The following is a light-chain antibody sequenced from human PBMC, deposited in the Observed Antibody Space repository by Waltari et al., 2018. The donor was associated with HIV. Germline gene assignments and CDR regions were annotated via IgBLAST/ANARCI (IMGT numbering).Light chain of an antibody. CDR1: TSNIGSKF. CDR3: QSYDSRLSGSV. Sequence: SVLTQPPSTSGTPGQKVTISCSGSTSNIGSKFVYWYQQFPGTAPQLLIYRNNERPSGVPGRFSGSKSGIAASLAITGLQAEDEADYYCQSYDSRLSGSVFGGGTKLTVL. CDR2: RNN. V-gene: IGLV1-47*01. J-gene: IGLJ3*02.